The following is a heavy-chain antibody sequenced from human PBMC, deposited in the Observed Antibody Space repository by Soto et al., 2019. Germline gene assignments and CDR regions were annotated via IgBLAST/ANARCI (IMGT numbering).Heavy chain of an antibody. J-gene: IGHJ5*02. CDR2: IYYSGST. V-gene: IGHV4-39*02. Sequence: SETLSLTCTVSGGSISSSSYYWGWIRQPPGKGLEWIGSIYYSGSTYYNPSLKSRVTISVDTSKNQFSLKLSSVTAADTAVYYCAGEDIVVVVAATHNWFDPWGQGTLVTVSS. CDR1: GGSISSSSYY. CDR3: AGEDIVVVVAATHNWFDP. D-gene: IGHD2-15*01.